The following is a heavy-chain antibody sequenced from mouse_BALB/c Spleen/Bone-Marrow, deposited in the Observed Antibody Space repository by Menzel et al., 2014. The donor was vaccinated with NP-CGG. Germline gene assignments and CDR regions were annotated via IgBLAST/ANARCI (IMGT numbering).Heavy chain of an antibody. J-gene: IGHJ3*01. Sequence: EVQGVESGGGLMKPGGSLKLSCAASGFTFSSYAMSWVRQTPEKRLEWVASISSGASYTYYLDSVKGRFTISRDNAKNTLCLQMSSLRSEDTAVYYCACLDGYFVPYWGQGTLVTVSA. V-gene: IGHV5-9-3*01. CDR1: GFTFSSYA. CDR3: ACLDGYFVPY. CDR2: ISSGASYT. D-gene: IGHD2-3*01.